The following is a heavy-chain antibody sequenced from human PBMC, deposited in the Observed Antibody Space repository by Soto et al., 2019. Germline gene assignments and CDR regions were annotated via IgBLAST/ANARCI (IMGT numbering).Heavy chain of an antibody. J-gene: IGHJ3*02. D-gene: IGHD2-15*01. V-gene: IGHV1-18*01. CDR2: ISAYNGNT. CDR3: ASDIRGGTDAFDI. Sequence: QVQLVQSGAEVKKPGASVKVSCKASGYTFTSFGISWVRQAPGQGLEWRGWISAYNGNTNYAENLQGRVTMTTDTSTSTAYLELRSPRSDGAAVYYCASDIRGGTDAFDIWGQGTMVTVAS. CDR1: GYTFTSFG.